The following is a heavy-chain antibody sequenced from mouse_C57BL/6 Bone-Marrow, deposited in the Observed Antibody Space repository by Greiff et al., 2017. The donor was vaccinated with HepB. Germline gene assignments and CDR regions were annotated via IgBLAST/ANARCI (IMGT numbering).Heavy chain of an antibody. D-gene: IGHD2-2*01. CDR3: AREDGYDGYYFDY. V-gene: IGHV5-2*01. CDR1: EYEFPSHD. CDR2: INSDGGST. J-gene: IGHJ2*01. Sequence: EVKLQESGGGLVQPGESLKLSCESNEYEFPSHDMSWVRKTPEKRLEWVAAINSDGGSTYYPDTMERRFIISRDNTKKTLYLQMSSLRSEDTALYYCAREDGYDGYYFDYWGQGTTLTVSS.